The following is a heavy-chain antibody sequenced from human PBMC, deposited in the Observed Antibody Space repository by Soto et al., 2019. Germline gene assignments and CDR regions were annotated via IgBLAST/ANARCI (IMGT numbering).Heavy chain of an antibody. J-gene: IGHJ5*02. D-gene: IGHD3-3*01. CDR2: IYYSGST. Sequence: QVQLQESGPGLVKPSETLSLTCTVSGGSISSYYWSWIRQPPGKGLEWIGYIYYSGSTNYNPSLKSRVTISVDTSKNQFSLKPSSVTAADTAVYYCARVTLGFLEWYPNWFDPWGQGTLVTVSS. CDR1: GGSISSYY. V-gene: IGHV4-59*01. CDR3: ARVTLGFLEWYPNWFDP.